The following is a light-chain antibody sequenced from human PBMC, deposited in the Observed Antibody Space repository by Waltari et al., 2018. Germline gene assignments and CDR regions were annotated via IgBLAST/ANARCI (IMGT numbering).Light chain of an antibody. J-gene: IGLJ2*01. CDR3: QSYDSSLTGAGV. CDR1: SSNIGSRYD. V-gene: IGLV1-40*01. CDR2: ETS. Sequence: QSVLTQPPSVSGAPGQRVTISCTGSSSNIGSRYDVHWYQQLPGTAPKLIISETSVRPSGVPQRFADSRSGTSASLAITGRRAGDEADYYCQSYDSSLTGAGVFGGGTKLTVL.